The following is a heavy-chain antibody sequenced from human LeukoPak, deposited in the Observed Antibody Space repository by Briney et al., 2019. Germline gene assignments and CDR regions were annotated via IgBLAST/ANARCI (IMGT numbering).Heavy chain of an antibody. D-gene: IGHD6-13*01. V-gene: IGHV4-59*08. CDR1: GGSISSYY. CDR2: IYYSGST. Sequence: SETLSLTCTVSGGSISSYYWSWIRQPPGKGLEWIGYIYYSGSTNYNPSLKSRVTISVDTSKNQFSLKLSSVTAADTAVYYCARLSSSSWLIYWGQGTLVTVSS. J-gene: IGHJ4*02. CDR3: ARLSSSSWLIY.